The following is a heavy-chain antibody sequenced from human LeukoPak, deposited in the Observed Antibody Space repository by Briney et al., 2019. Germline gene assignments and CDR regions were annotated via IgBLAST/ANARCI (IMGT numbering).Heavy chain of an antibody. J-gene: IGHJ6*03. CDR3: ARGGGSVTTLYYYYYMDV. CDR1: GYTFTGYY. V-gene: IGHV1-2*02. CDR2: INPNSGGA. D-gene: IGHD2-15*01. Sequence: ASVKVSCKASGYTFTGYYMHWVRQPPGQGLEWMGWINPNSGGANYAQKFQGRVTMARDTSISTAYMELSRLRSDDTAVYYCARGGGSVTTLYYYYYMDVWGKGTTVTVSS.